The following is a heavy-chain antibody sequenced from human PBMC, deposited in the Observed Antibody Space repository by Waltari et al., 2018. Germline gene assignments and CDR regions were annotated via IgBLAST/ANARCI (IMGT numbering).Heavy chain of an antibody. CDR2: IYPGDSDT. V-gene: IGHV5-51*01. J-gene: IGHJ4*02. D-gene: IGHD6-13*01. Sequence: EVQLVQSGAEVKKPGESLKISCKGSGYSFTSYWIGWVRHMPGKGLEWMGIIYPGDSDTRYSPSFQGQVTISADKSISTAYLQWSSLKASDTAMYYCARHWTTGYSSSHYYFDYWGQGTLVTVSS. CDR1: GYSFTSYW. CDR3: ARHWTTGYSSSHYYFDY.